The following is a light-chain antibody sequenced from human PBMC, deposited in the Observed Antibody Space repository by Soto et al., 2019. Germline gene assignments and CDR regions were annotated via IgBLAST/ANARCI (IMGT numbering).Light chain of an antibody. CDR3: SSFTGPTTLDV. Sequence: QSALTQPASVSGSPGQSVTISCTGTSSDVGAYKYVSWYQKHPGKAPELMIYGVSNRPSGISNRFSGSKSGNTAFLTISGLQPEDEADYYCSSFTGPTTLDVFGTGTKLTVL. CDR1: SSDVGAYKY. CDR2: GVS. V-gene: IGLV2-14*03. J-gene: IGLJ1*01.